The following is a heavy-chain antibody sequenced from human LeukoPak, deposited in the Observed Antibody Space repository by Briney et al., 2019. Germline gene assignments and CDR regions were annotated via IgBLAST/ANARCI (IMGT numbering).Heavy chain of an antibody. V-gene: IGHV1-2*02. CDR1: GYTFTGYY. CDR2: INPNSGGT. J-gene: IGHJ3*02. D-gene: IGHD5-24*01. CDR3: ARGEGDGYNYAFDI. Sequence: GASVKVSCKASGYTFTGYYMHWVRQAPVQGLEWMGWINPNSGGTNYAQKFQGRVTMTRDTSISTAYMELSRLRSDDTAVYYCARGEGDGYNYAFDIWGQGTMVTVSS.